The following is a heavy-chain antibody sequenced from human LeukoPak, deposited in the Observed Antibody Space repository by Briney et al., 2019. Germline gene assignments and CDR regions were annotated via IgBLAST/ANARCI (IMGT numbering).Heavy chain of an antibody. D-gene: IGHD6-19*01. CDR2: IIAYNGNT. J-gene: IGHJ4*02. CDR1: GYTFTSYD. V-gene: IGHV1-18*01. CDR3: ARSSGRGWNMY. Sequence: ASVKVSCKACGYTFTSYDISWVRQAPGQGLEWMGWIIAYNGNTNYAQSLQGRVTLTTDTSTSTAYMELRSLRSDDTAMYYCARSSGRGWNMYWGQGTLVTVSS.